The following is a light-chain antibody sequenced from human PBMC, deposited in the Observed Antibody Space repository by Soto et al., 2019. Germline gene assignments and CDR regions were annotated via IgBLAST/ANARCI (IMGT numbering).Light chain of an antibody. Sequence: QSALTQPASVSGSPGQSITISCTGTSSDVGNYNFVSWYQHHAGTAPKLIIYQVTNRPSGVSDRFSGSKSGDTASLTISGLQAEDEADYYCTSYTAFSTDILFGGGTQLTVL. CDR1: SSDVGNYNF. J-gene: IGLJ2*01. CDR3: TSYTAFSTDIL. V-gene: IGLV2-14*01. CDR2: QVT.